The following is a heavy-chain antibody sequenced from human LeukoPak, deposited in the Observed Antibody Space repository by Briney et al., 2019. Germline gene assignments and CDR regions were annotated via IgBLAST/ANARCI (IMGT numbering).Heavy chain of an antibody. V-gene: IGHV3-74*03. CDR2: INGDGTST. D-gene: IGHD4-17*01. Sequence: GGSLRLSCAASGFTFSTYWMHWVRQAPGKGLLWVSRINGDGTSTKYADSVKGRFIISRDNARHTLYLQMNSLRAEDTAVYYCARASTTVPNLLDYWGQGTLVTVSS. CDR3: ARASTTVPNLLDY. J-gene: IGHJ4*02. CDR1: GFTFSTYW.